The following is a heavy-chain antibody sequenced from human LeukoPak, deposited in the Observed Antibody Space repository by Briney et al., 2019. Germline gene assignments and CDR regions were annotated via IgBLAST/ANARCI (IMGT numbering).Heavy chain of an antibody. Sequence: PSETLSLTCAVYGGSFSGYYWSWIRQPPGKGLEWIGEINHSGSTNYNPSLKSRVTISVDTSKNQFSLNLSSVTAADTAVYYCARHRGYCSSTSCYSYYYMDVWGKGTTVTISS. CDR2: INHSGST. CDR1: GGSFSGYY. J-gene: IGHJ6*03. D-gene: IGHD2-2*01. V-gene: IGHV4-34*01. CDR3: ARHRGYCSSTSCYSYYYMDV.